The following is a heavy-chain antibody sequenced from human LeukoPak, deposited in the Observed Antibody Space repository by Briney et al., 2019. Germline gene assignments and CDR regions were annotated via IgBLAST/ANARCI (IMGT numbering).Heavy chain of an antibody. CDR2: IYYSGST. V-gene: IGHV4-39*07. Sequence: PSETLSLTCTVSGGSISSSSYYWGWIRQPPGKGLEWIGSIYYSGSTYYNPSLKSRVTISVDTSKNQFSLKLSSVTAADTAVYYCASLGYYYDSSGYYYSAFDYWGQGTLVTVSS. D-gene: IGHD3-22*01. CDR3: ASLGYYYDSSGYYYSAFDY. J-gene: IGHJ4*02. CDR1: GGSISSSSYY.